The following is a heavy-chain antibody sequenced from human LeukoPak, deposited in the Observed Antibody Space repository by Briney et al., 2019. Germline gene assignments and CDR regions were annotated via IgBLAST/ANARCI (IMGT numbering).Heavy chain of an antibody. CDR3: ARRRGGYGDGDLDY. CDR1: GFTASSTS. Sequence: PGGSLRLSCAASGFTASSTSIIWVRQAPGKGLECVSYIRGDTSTEYAEYVRGRFTISRDDAKNTVYLQMNSLRVEDTSVYYCARRRGGYGDGDLDYWGQGPLVPVSS. CDR2: IRGDTST. J-gene: IGHJ4*02. D-gene: IGHD4-17*01. V-gene: IGHV3-66*04.